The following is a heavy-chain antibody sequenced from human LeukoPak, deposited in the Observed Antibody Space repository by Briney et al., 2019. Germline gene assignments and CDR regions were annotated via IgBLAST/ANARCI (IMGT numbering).Heavy chain of an antibody. CDR2: ISSSSSYI. V-gene: IGHV3-21*01. D-gene: IGHD2-15*01. CDR1: GFTFSSYS. J-gene: IGHJ4*02. CDR3: ASDEVSYCSGGSCPDY. Sequence: PGGSLRLSCAASGFTFSSYSMNWVRQAPGKGLEWVSSISSSSSYIYYADSVKGRFTISRDNAKNSLYLQMNSLRAEDTAVYYCASDEVSYCSGGSCPDYWGQGTLVTVSS.